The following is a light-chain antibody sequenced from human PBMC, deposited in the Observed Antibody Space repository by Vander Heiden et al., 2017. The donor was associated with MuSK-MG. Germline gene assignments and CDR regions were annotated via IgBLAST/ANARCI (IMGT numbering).Light chain of an antibody. CDR2: YDH. Sequence: VLTPPPSVPESPRQRVTISCSGSSSNIGNNAVNWYQQLPGKAPKLLIYYDHLLPAGVSDRFCGSKSGTSASLAISGRQSEDEADYYCAAWDDSLNGVVFGGGTKLTVL. CDR1: SSNIGNNA. CDR3: AAWDDSLNGVV. V-gene: IGLV1-36*01. J-gene: IGLJ2*01.